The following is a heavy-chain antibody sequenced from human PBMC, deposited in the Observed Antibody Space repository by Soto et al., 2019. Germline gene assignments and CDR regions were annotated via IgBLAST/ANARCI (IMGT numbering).Heavy chain of an antibody. CDR2: INGDGSGT. Sequence: EVQLVESGGGLVQPGGSLRLSCAASGLTFTGSWMHWVRQAPGKGLVWVSRINGDGSGTSYADFVKGRFIISRDDAKNTLFLQMNGLRAEDTAVYYCARGIFGSGTANDYWGQGTLVTVSS. CDR1: GLTFTGSW. V-gene: IGHV3-74*01. J-gene: IGHJ4*02. CDR3: ARGIFGSGTANDY. D-gene: IGHD3-10*01.